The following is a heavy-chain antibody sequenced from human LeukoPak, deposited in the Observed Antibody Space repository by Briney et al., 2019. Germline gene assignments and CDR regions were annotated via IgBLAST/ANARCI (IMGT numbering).Heavy chain of an antibody. Sequence: SETLSLTCAVYGGSFSGYYWSWIRQPPGKGLEWIGEINHSGSTNYNPSLKSRVTISVDTSKNQFSLKLSSVTAADTAVYYCARGAITFGGVRPFDYWGQGTLVTVSS. CDR3: ARGAITFGGVRPFDY. CDR2: INHSGST. V-gene: IGHV4-34*01. J-gene: IGHJ4*02. D-gene: IGHD3-16*01. CDR1: GGSFSGYY.